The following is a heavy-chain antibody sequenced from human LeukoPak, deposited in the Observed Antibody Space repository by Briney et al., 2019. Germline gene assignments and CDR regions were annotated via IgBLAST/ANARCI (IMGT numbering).Heavy chain of an antibody. CDR2: INPDSGGT. Sequence: ASVKVSCKTSGYTFTGYYIHCVRQAPGQGLEWMGWINPDSGGTNYAQKFQGRVTMTSDTSLSTAYMELSRLTSDDTAVYYCARAGGNSATFAFDSWGPGTLVTVSS. D-gene: IGHD4-23*01. J-gene: IGHJ4*02. V-gene: IGHV1-2*02. CDR1: GYTFTGYY. CDR3: ARAGGNSATFAFDS.